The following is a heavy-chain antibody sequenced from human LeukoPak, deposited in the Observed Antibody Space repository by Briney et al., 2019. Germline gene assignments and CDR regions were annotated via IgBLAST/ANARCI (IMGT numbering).Heavy chain of an antibody. J-gene: IGHJ5*01. Sequence: GGSLRLSCAASGFIYSHYGMHWVRQVPGKGLEWVAVIRSDGTEKYYGDAVKGRFTISRDNSMKTLYLQMNSLRGDDTAVYYCAKDAQRGFDYSNSLESWGQGTLVTVSS. V-gene: IGHV3-30*02. CDR2: IRSDGTEK. CDR1: GFIYSHYG. CDR3: AKDAQRGFDYSNSLES. D-gene: IGHD4-11*01.